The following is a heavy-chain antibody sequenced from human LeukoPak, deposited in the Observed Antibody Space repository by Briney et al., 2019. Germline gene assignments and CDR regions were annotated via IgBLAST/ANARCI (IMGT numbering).Heavy chain of an antibody. J-gene: IGHJ3*02. D-gene: IGHD3-10*01. CDR2: ISAYNGNT. CDR3: ARKFHPNYYGSGSSLDAFDI. Sequence: GASVKVSCKASGYTFTSYGISWVRQAPGQGLEWMGWISAYNGNTNYAQKLQGRVTITRNTSISTAYMELSSLRSEDTAVYYCARKFHPNYYGSGSSLDAFDIWGQGTMVTVSS. CDR1: GYTFTSYG. V-gene: IGHV1-18*01.